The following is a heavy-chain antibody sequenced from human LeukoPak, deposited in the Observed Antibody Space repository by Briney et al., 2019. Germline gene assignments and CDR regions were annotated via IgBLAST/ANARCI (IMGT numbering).Heavy chain of an antibody. CDR3: ARRRGVTFGDFDY. J-gene: IGHJ4*02. V-gene: IGHV3-66*04. CDR2: IYSGGST. CDR1: GFTVSSNY. Sequence: GGSLRLSCAASGFTVSSNYMSWVRQAPGKGLEWVSVIYSGGSTYYPDSVKGRFTISRDNSRNTLYLQMNSLRAEDTAVYYCARRRGVTFGDFDYWGQGTLVTVSS. D-gene: IGHD3-10*01.